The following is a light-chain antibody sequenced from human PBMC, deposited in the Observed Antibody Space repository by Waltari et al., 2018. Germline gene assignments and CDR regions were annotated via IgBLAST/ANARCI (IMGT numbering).Light chain of an antibody. V-gene: IGKV3-11*01. CDR2: YAS. Sequence: EIVLTQSPATLSLSPGERATLSCRASQSVSSYLAWYQHKPGQAPRLLIYYASNWASGIPAMFSGSVSGTDFTLTISSLEPEDFAVFYCQQRSNSITFGQGTRLEIK. CDR1: QSVSSY. J-gene: IGKJ5*01. CDR3: QQRSNSIT.